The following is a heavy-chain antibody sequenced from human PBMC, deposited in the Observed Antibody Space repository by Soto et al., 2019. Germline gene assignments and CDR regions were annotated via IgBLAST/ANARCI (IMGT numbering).Heavy chain of an antibody. D-gene: IGHD3-16*01. CDR2: ISSSSSTI. J-gene: IGHJ5*02. V-gene: IGHV3-48*01. CDR1: GFTFSSYS. CDR3: AREYVLGEVDP. Sequence: EVQLVESGGGLVQPGGSLRLSCAASGFTFSSYSMNWVRQAPGKGLEWVSYISSSSSTIYYADSVKGRFTISRDNDKNSLYLQMNSLRAEDTAVYYCAREYVLGEVDPWGQGTLVTVSS.